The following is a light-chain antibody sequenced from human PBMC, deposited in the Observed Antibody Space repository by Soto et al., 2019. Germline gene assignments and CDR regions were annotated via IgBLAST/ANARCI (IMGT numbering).Light chain of an antibody. Sequence: QLVLTQPASVSGSPGQSITISCTGTSSDVGGYNYVSWYQHHPGKAPKLMIYDVSNRPSGVSSRFSGSKSGNTASLTISGLQAEDEADYYCSSYTSSSSYVFGTGTKVTVL. CDR3: SSYTSSSSYV. CDR1: SSDVGGYNY. J-gene: IGLJ1*01. V-gene: IGLV2-14*03. CDR2: DVS.